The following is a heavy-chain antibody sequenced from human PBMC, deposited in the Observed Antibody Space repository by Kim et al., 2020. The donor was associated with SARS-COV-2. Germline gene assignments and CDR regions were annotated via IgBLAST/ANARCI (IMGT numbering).Heavy chain of an antibody. CDR3: ARSLVYTAMVFYYYYGMDV. J-gene: IGHJ6*02. D-gene: IGHD5-18*01. Sequence: SRVTISVDTSKNQFSLKLSSVTAADTAVYYCARSLVYTAMVFYYYYGMDVWGQGTTVTVSS. V-gene: IGHV4-34*01.